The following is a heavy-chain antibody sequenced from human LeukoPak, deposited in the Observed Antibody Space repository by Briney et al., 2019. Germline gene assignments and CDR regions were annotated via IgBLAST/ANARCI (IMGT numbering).Heavy chain of an antibody. D-gene: IGHD2-2*01. V-gene: IGHV1-18*01. CDR3: ARDRGGKRSAIFY. Sequence: ASVWVSCKASGYNFPSYGINWVRQAPGQGLEWMGWIRPHTGETNSAQRLQDRVTMTTDTSTTTAYMELRSLRFDDTAVYYCARDRGGKRSAIFYWGQGSLDTVSS. J-gene: IGHJ1*01. CDR2: IRPHTGET. CDR1: GYNFPSYG.